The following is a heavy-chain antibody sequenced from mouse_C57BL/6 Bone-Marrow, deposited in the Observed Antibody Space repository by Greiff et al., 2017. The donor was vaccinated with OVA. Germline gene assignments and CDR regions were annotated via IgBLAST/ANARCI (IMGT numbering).Heavy chain of an antibody. J-gene: IGHJ2*01. D-gene: IGHD2-3*01. CDR2: IDPSDSYT. CDR1: GYTFTSYW. Sequence: QVQLQQPGAELVMPGASVKLSCKASGYTFTSYWMHWVKQRPGQGLEWIGEIDPSDSYTNYNQKFKGKSTLTVDKSSSTAYMQLSSLTSEDSAVYYCARNGYYPFAYWGQGTTLTVSS. CDR3: ARNGYYPFAY. V-gene: IGHV1-69*01.